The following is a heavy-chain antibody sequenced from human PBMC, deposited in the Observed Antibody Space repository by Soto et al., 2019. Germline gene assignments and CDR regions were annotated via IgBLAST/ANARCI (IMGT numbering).Heavy chain of an antibody. D-gene: IGHD2-15*01. Sequence: SQTLSLTCVISGDSVSSNSAAWNWIRQSPSRGLEWLGRTYYRSKWYNDYAVSVKSRITINPDTSKNQFSLQLNSVTPEDTAVYYCARDPHCSGGSCYKGNWFDPWGQGTLVTVSS. CDR2: TYYRSKWYN. J-gene: IGHJ5*02. V-gene: IGHV6-1*01. CDR1: GDSVSSNSAA. CDR3: ARDPHCSGGSCYKGNWFDP.